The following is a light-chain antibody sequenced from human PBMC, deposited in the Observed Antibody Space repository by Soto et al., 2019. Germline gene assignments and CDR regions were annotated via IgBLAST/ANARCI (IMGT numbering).Light chain of an antibody. CDR3: RHYINSQWT. CDR1: QSVSSTY. J-gene: IGKJ1*01. V-gene: IGKV3-20*01. CDR2: AAS. Sequence: EIVLTQSPGTLSLSPGERATLSCRPSQSVSSTYLDWYQQKPGQAPRLLIYAASSRATVIPDRFSGGASATDFNLTISRLEPADFAVYYCRHYINSQWTFGQGTKVQIK.